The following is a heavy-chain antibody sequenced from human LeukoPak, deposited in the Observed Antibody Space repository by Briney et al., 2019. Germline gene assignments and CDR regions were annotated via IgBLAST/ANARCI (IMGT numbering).Heavy chain of an antibody. D-gene: IGHD2-2*01. CDR2: IKQDGSEK. CDR3: ARARARCSNTSCLFYYFDY. J-gene: IGHJ4*02. V-gene: IGHV3-7*01. CDR1: GFTFSSYW. Sequence: GGSLRLSCAASGFTFSSYWMHWVRQAPGKGLEWVANIKQDGSEKYYVDSVKGRFTISRDNAKNSLYLQMNSLRAEDTAVYYCARARARCSNTSCLFYYFDYWGQGTLVTVSS.